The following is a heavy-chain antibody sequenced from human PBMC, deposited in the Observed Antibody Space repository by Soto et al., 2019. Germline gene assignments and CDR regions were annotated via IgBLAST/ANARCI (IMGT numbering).Heavy chain of an antibody. CDR1: GYSFTSYW. D-gene: IGHD6-13*01. CDR2: IYPGDSDT. J-gene: IGHJ6*01. V-gene: IGHV5-51*01. CDR3: ARTAADGKYCDVHSV. Sequence: PGESLKISCKGSGYSFTSYWIGWVRQMPGKGLEWMGIIYPGDSDTRYSPSFQGQVTISADKSISTAYLQWSSLKASDTAMYYCARTAADGKYCDVHSVWARGTTVIVSS.